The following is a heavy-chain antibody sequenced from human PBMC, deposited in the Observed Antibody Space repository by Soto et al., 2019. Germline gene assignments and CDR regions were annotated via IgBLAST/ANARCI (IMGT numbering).Heavy chain of an antibody. CDR2: INPNSGGT. CDR3: ARVASAGVFGELFFDY. CDR1: GYTFTGYY. J-gene: IGHJ4*02. V-gene: IGHV1-2*04. Sequence: ASVKVSCKASGYTFTGYYMHWVRQAPGQGLEWMGWINPNSGGTNYAQKFQVWVTMTRDTSISTAYMELSRLRSDDTAVYYCARVASAGVFGELFFDYWGQGTLVTVSS. D-gene: IGHD3-10*02.